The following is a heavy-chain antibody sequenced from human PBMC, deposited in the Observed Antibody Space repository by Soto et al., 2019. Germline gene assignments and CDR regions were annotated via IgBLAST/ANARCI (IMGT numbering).Heavy chain of an antibody. CDR2: ISYDGSNK. D-gene: IGHD6-13*01. CDR1: GFTFSSYA. J-gene: IGHJ4*02. CDR3: AREGLSSSWPTFDY. V-gene: IGHV3-30-3*01. Sequence: GGSLRLSCAASGFTFSSYAMHWVRQAPGKGLEWVAVISYDGSNKYYADSVKGRFTISRDNSKNTLYLQMNSLRAEDTAVYYCAREGLSSSWPTFDYWGQGTLVTVSS.